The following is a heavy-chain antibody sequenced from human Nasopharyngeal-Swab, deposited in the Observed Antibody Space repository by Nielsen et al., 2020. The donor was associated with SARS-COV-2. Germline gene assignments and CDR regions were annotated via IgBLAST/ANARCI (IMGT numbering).Heavy chain of an antibody. CDR3: ARGRDGATSYSNYHMDV. D-gene: IGHD4/OR15-4a*01. V-gene: IGHV4-34*01. J-gene: IGHJ6*03. CDR2: INPTGET. Sequence: WIRPPPGKGLEWIGQINPTGETNYNPSLGSRVSISLDSSRRQLSLKLSSVTPADTAVYFCARGRDGATSYSNYHMDVWGKGSAVTVSS.